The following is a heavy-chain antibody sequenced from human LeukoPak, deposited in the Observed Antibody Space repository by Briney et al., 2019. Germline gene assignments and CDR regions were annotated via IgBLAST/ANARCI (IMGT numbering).Heavy chain of an antibody. D-gene: IGHD3-22*01. CDR3: AADPSQYYDSSGYLY. CDR1: GFTFTSSA. J-gene: IGHJ4*02. CDR2: IVVGSGNT. Sequence: ASVKVSCKASGFTFTSSAMQWVRQARGQRLEWIGWIVVGSGNTNYAQKFQERVTITGDMSTSTAYMELSSLRSEDTAVYYCAADPSQYYDSSGYLYWGQGTLVTVSS. V-gene: IGHV1-58*02.